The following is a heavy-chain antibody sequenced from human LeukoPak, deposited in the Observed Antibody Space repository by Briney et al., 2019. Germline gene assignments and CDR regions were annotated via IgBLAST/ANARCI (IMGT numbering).Heavy chain of an antibody. D-gene: IGHD2-8*01. V-gene: IGHV3-48*03. CDR3: ARGGVY. Sequence: GGSLRLSCAASGFIYSLYEMNWVRQAPGKGLEWVSYISSSGTTIYYADSVRDRSTNSRDNAKNSLDPQMNSLRAENTALYYCARGGVYWGQGTLVTVSS. CDR1: GFIYSLYE. J-gene: IGHJ4*02. CDR2: ISSSGTTI.